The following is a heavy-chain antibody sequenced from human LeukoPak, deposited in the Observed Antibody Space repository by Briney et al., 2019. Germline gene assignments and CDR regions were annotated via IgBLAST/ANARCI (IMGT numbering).Heavy chain of an antibody. Sequence: SETLSLTCTVSGASISRSSYYWVWVRQPPGKGLEWIGSIFYSGSTYYNPSLKSRVTISADTSKNHFSLKLNSVTTADTAVYYCTRGAGWLIDYWGQGVLVTVSS. J-gene: IGHJ4*02. D-gene: IGHD3-16*01. CDR3: TRGAGWLIDY. CDR1: GASISRSSYY. CDR2: IFYSGST. V-gene: IGHV4-39*07.